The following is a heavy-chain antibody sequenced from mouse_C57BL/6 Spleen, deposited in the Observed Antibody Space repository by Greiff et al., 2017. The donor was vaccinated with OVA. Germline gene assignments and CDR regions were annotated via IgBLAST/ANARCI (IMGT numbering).Heavy chain of an antibody. CDR2: IDPETGGT. CDR3: TRSTYYGSSYLYYFDY. CDR1: GYTFTDYE. J-gene: IGHJ2*01. D-gene: IGHD1-1*01. V-gene: IGHV1-15*01. Sequence: QVQLQQSGAELVRPGASVTLSCKASGYTFTDYEMHWVKQTPVHGLEWIGAIDPETGGTAYNQKFKGKAILTADKSSSTAYMELRSLTSEDSAVYYCTRSTYYGSSYLYYFDYWGQGTTLTVSS.